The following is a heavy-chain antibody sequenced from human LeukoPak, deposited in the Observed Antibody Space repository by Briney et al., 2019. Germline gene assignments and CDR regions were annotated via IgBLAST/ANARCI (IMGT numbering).Heavy chain of an antibody. CDR3: ARLNYYDISGYYFREY. D-gene: IGHD3-22*01. V-gene: IGHV4-59*11. CDR2: IYYSGST. J-gene: IGHJ4*02. Sequence: SETLSLTCTVSSGSISSHYWSWIRQPPGKGLEWIGYIYYSGSTNYSPSLRSRVTISLDTSKNQFSLKLRSVTAADTAVYYCARLNYYDISGYYFREYWGQGALVTASS. CDR1: SGSISSHY.